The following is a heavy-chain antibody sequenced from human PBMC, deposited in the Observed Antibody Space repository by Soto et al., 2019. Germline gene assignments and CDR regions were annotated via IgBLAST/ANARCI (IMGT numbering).Heavy chain of an antibody. CDR2: IFSSGST. D-gene: IGHD5-12*01. V-gene: IGHV4-4*07. J-gene: IGHJ4*02. Sequence: SETLSLTCTVSGGSINTFYWSWVRQPAGKGLEWIGRIFSSGSTSFNPTLESRVAMSVDTSKNHFSLNLSSVTAADMAVYYCAREGSYSAYNFAHGIQLWSFDFWGQGALVTVSS. CDR3: AREGSYSAYNFAHGIQLWSFDF. CDR1: GGSINTFY.